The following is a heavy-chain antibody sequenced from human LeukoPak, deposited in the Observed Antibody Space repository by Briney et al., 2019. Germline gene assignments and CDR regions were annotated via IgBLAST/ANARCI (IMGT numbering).Heavy chain of an antibody. Sequence: PGGSLRLSCAASGFTFSSYAMSWVRQAPGKGLEWVSAISGSGGSTYYADSVKGRFTISRDNSKNSLYLQMNSLRAEDTAVYYCARDHMVTHYYGMDVWGQGTTVTVSS. D-gene: IGHD5-18*01. V-gene: IGHV3-23*01. CDR3: ARDHMVTHYYGMDV. CDR1: GFTFSSYA. CDR2: ISGSGGST. J-gene: IGHJ6*02.